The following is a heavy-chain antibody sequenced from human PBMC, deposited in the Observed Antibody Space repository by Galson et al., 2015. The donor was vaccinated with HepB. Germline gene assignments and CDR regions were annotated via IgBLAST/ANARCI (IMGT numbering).Heavy chain of an antibody. J-gene: IGHJ4*02. V-gene: IGHV3-48*04. Sequence: SLRLSCAASGFTFSSYSMNWVRQAPGKGLEWVPYISSSSSTIYYADSVKGRFTISRDNAKNSLYLQMNSLRAEDTAVYYCARAPHYYDSSGNTPGFDYWGQGTLVTVSS. CDR3: ARAPHYYDSSGNTPGFDY. D-gene: IGHD3-22*01. CDR2: ISSSSSTI. CDR1: GFTFSSYS.